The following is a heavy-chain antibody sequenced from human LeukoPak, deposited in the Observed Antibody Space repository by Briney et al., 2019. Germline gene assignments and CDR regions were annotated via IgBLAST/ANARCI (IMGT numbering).Heavy chain of an antibody. CDR1: GFTFSSYS. Sequence: GGSLRLSCAASGFTFSSYSMNWVRQAPGKGLEWVSSISSGSSYIYYTDSVKGRFTISRDNAKNSLYLQMNSLRAEDTAVYYCVRGGPGATIEDTFNIWGQGTMVTVSS. D-gene: IGHD1-26*01. CDR2: ISSGSSYI. CDR3: VRGGPGATIEDTFNI. V-gene: IGHV3-21*01. J-gene: IGHJ3*02.